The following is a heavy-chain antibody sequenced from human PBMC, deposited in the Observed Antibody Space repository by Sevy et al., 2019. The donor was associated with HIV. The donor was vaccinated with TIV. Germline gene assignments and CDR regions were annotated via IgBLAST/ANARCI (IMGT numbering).Heavy chain of an antibody. CDR1: GFTFSSYA. V-gene: IGHV3-23*01. CDR2: ISGSSGST. J-gene: IGHJ4*02. D-gene: IGHD3-22*01. Sequence: GGSLRLSCAASGFTFSSYAMSWVRQAPGKGLEWVSAISGSSGSTYYADSVKGRFTISRDNSKNTLYLQMNSLRAEDTAVYYCAKVQATYYYDSSGYYPFDYWGQGTLVTVSS. CDR3: AKVQATYYYDSSGYYPFDY.